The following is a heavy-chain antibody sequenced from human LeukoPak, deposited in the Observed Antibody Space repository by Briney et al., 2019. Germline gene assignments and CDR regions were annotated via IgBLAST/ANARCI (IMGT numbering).Heavy chain of an antibody. CDR1: GGSISSYY. Sequence: SETLSLTCTVSGGSISSYYCSWIRQPPGKGLELIGYIYYSGSTNYNPSLKSRDTMSVDTSKNQFSLNLSSVTAADTAVYYCASLREASSGWYPPFDYWGQGALVTVSS. V-gene: IGHV4-59*01. D-gene: IGHD6-19*01. CDR3: ASLREASSGWYPPFDY. CDR2: IYYSGST. J-gene: IGHJ4*02.